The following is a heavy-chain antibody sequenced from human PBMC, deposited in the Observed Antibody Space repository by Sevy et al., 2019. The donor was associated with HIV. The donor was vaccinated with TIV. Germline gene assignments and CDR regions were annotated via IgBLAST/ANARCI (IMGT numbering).Heavy chain of an antibody. CDR3: ARMGDDYDSSGYYPLKF. V-gene: IGHV1-2*02. D-gene: IGHD3-22*01. CDR1: GYTFTAYY. Sequence: ASVKVSCKASGYTFTAYYIHWVRQAPGQGLEWMGWINPNSGGTYFAKKFQDSVTLTTDTSVNTDYMELRSLRFDDTAVYYPARMGDDYDSSGYYPLKFWGQGTLVTVSS. J-gene: IGHJ4*02. CDR2: INPNSGGT.